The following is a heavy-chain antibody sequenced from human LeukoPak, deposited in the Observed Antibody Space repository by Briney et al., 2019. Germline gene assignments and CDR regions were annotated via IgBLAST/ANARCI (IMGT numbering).Heavy chain of an antibody. Sequence: ASVKVSCEASGYTFTSYGISWVRQAPGQGLEWMGWISAYNGNTNYAQKLQGRVTMTTDTSTSTAYMELRSLRSDDTAVYYCARERYDYVWGTSPYGMDVWGQGTTVTVSS. CDR3: ARERYDYVWGTSPYGMDV. D-gene: IGHD3-16*01. CDR2: ISAYNGNT. V-gene: IGHV1-18*01. J-gene: IGHJ6*02. CDR1: GYTFTSYG.